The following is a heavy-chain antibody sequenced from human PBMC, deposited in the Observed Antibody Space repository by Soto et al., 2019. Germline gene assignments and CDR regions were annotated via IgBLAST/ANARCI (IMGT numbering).Heavy chain of an antibody. J-gene: IGHJ6*02. CDR3: ARHSSYCSSTSCYREDGMDV. D-gene: IGHD2-2*01. Sequence: PGESLKISCKGSGYSFTSYWISWVRQMPGKGLEWMGRIDPSDAYTNYSPSFQGHVTISADKSISTAYLQWSSLKASDTAMYYCARHSSYCSSTSCYREDGMDVWGQGTTVTVSS. CDR2: IDPSDAYT. CDR1: GYSFTSYW. V-gene: IGHV5-10-1*01.